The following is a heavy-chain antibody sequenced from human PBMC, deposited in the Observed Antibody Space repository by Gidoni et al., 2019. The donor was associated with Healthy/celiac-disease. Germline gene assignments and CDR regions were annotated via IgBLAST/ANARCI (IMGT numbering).Heavy chain of an antibody. D-gene: IGHD2-2*01. V-gene: IGHV3-21*01. CDR1: GFTFSSYS. Sequence: EVQLVESGGGLVKPGGSLRLSCAASGFTFSSYSMNWVRQAPGKGLEWVSSISSSSSYIYYADSVKGRFTISRDNAKNSLYLQMNSRRAEDTAVYYCASRADEPAAILADAFDIWGQGTMVTVSS. CDR3: ASRADEPAAILADAFDI. J-gene: IGHJ3*02. CDR2: ISSSSSYI.